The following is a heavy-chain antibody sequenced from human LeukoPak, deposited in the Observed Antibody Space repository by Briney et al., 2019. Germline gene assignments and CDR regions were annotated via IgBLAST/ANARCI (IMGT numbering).Heavy chain of an antibody. V-gene: IGHV1-69*04. CDR2: IIPILGIA. Sequence: SVKVSCKASGRTFSSYAISWVRQAPGQGLEWMGRIIPILGIANYAQKFQGRVTITADKSTSTAYMELSSLRSEDTAVYYCASRTGDLRVDAFDIWGQGTMVTVSS. CDR1: GRTFSSYA. CDR3: ASRTGDLRVDAFDI. D-gene: IGHD7-27*01. J-gene: IGHJ3*02.